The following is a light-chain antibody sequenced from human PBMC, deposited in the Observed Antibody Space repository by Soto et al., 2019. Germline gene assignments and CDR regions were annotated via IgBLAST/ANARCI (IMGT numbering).Light chain of an antibody. Sequence: EIVMTQSPGTLSVSPGERATLSCRASQSVSSNLAWYQQKPGQAPRLLIYGASTRATGIPARFSGSRSGTELALTISSLQSEDFAVYYCQQYNNWPRTFGQGTKVELK. CDR2: GAS. CDR1: QSVSSN. V-gene: IGKV3-15*01. CDR3: QQYNNWPRT. J-gene: IGKJ1*01.